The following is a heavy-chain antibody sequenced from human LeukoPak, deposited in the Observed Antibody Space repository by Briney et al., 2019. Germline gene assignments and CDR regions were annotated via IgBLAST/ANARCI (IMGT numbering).Heavy chain of an antibody. CDR3: AKDLVSSGWYFGY. V-gene: IGHV3-23*01. CDR1: GFTFSSYA. Sequence: GGSLRLSCAASGFTFSSYAMSWVRQAPGKGLEWVSATSGSGGSTYYADSVKGRFTISRDNSKNTLYLQMNSLRAEDTAVYYCAKDLVSSGWYFGYWGQGTLVTVSS. J-gene: IGHJ4*02. D-gene: IGHD6-19*01. CDR2: TSGSGGST.